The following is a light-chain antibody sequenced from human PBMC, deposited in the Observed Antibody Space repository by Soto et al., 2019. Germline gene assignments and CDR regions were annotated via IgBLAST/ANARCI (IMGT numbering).Light chain of an antibody. CDR3: QQYNNWWT. V-gene: IGKV3-15*01. CDR2: GAS. J-gene: IGKJ1*01. Sequence: EIVMPQSPATLSVSPGERATLSCRASQSVRSSLAWYQQKPGQAPRLLIYGASTRATGVPARFSGSGSGTEFTLTISSLQSEDFAVYYCQQYNNWWTFGQGTKVDIK. CDR1: QSVRSS.